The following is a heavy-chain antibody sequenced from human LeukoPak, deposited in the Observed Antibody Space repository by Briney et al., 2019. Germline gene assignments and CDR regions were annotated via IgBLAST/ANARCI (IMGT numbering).Heavy chain of an antibody. CDR3: ARVGGYCSSTSCYRSFDP. V-gene: IGHV4-31*03. J-gene: IGHJ5*02. D-gene: IGHD2-2*02. Sequence: SSETLSLTCTVSGGSISSGGYYWSWIRQHPGKGLEWIGYIYYSGSTYYNPSLKSRVTISVDTSKNQFSLKLSSVTAADTAVYYCARVGGYCSSTSCYRSFDPWGQGTLVTVSS. CDR1: GGSISSGGYY. CDR2: IYYSGST.